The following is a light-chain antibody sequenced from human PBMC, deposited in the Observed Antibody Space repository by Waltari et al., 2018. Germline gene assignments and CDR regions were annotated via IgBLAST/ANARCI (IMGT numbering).Light chain of an antibody. CDR1: QSLLHSNGYNY. J-gene: IGKJ1*01. V-gene: IGKV2-28*01. Sequence: DIVMTQSPLSLPVTPGEPASISCRSSQSLLHSNGYNYLDWYLQKPGQSPQLLIYLGSNRASGVPYRFSGSGSGTDFTLKISRVEAEDVGVYYCMQALQTPLTFGQGTKVEIK. CDR3: MQALQTPLT. CDR2: LGS.